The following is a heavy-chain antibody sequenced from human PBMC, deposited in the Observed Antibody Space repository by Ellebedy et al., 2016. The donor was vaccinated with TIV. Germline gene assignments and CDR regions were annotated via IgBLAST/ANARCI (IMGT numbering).Heavy chain of an antibody. V-gene: IGHV1-46*01. J-gene: IGHJ4*02. CDR1: GYTFTRYW. CDR2: INSSGGST. CDR3: ARGPVDTSMVSHFDY. Sequence: AASVKVSCKASGYTFTRYWMHWVRQAPGQGLEWMGIINSSGGSTSYVQKFQGRVTKTRDTSTGTVYMELSSLRSEDTAVYYCARGPVDTSMVSHFDYWGQGTLVTVSS. D-gene: IGHD5-18*01.